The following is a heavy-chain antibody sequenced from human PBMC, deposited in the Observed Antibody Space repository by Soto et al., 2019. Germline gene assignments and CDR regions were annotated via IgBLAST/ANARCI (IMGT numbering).Heavy chain of an antibody. D-gene: IGHD4-17*01. CDR3: ARDTYGDNWFDP. Sequence: LSLTCTVSGGSISSGGYYWSWIRQHPGKGLEWIGYIYYSGSTYYNPSLKSRVTISVDTSKNQFSLKLSSVTAADTAVYYCARDTYGDNWFDPWGQGTLVTVSS. CDR2: IYYSGST. V-gene: IGHV4-31*03. CDR1: GGSISSGGYY. J-gene: IGHJ5*02.